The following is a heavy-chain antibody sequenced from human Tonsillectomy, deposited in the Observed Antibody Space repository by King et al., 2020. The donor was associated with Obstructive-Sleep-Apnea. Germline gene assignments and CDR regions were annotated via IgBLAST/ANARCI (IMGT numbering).Heavy chain of an antibody. Sequence: QLVQSGGGLVQPGGSLRLSCAASGFTFSSYDMHWVRQATGKGLEWVSAIGTAGDTYYQGSVKGRFTISREKAKNSLYLQMNSLRAGDTAVYYCAREDHRGAFDIWGQGTMVTVSS. CDR2: IGTAGDT. CDR3: AREDHRGAFDI. J-gene: IGHJ3*02. CDR1: GFTFSSYD. V-gene: IGHV3-13*01. D-gene: IGHD1-14*01.